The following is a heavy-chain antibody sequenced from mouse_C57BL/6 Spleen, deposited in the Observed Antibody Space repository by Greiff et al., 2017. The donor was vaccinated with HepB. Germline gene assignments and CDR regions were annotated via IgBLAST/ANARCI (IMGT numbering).Heavy chain of an antibody. CDR1: GYTFTSYW. V-gene: IGHV1-55*01. CDR2: IYPGSGST. J-gene: IGHJ3*01. Sequence: QVQLQQSGAELVKPGASVKMSCKASGYTFTSYWITWVKQRPGQGLEWIGDIYPGSGSTNYNEKFKSKATLTVDTSSSTAYMQLSSLTSEDSAVYYCARGIRGSSPFAYWGQGTLVTVSA. CDR3: ARGIRGSSPFAY. D-gene: IGHD1-1*01.